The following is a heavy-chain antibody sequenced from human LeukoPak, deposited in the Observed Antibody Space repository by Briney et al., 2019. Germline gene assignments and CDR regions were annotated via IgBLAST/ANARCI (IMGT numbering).Heavy chain of an antibody. Sequence: SQTLSLTCTVSGGSISSGDYYWSWIRQPPGKGLEWIGEINHSGSTNYNPSLKSRVTISVDTSKNQFSLKLSSVTAADTAVYYCARAGSGYYFSFRAFDIWGQGTMVTVSS. J-gene: IGHJ3*02. CDR2: INHSGST. CDR1: GGSISSGDYY. V-gene: IGHV4-30-4*01. D-gene: IGHD3-22*01. CDR3: ARAGSGYYFSFRAFDI.